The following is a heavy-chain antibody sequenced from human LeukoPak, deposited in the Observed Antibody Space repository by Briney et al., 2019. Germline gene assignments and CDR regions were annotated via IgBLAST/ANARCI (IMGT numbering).Heavy chain of an antibody. J-gene: IGHJ4*02. CDR2: IYDSGSK. Sequence: SETLSLTCTVSGGSISSGDYYWSWIRQPPGKGLEWIGYIYDSGSKYYNPSLKSRVTISVDKSKNQFSLNLSSVTVADTAVYYCARGVPAAVTNYFDYWGQGTLVTVSS. V-gene: IGHV4-30-4*01. CDR3: ARGVPAAVTNYFDY. D-gene: IGHD2-2*01. CDR1: GGSISSGDYY.